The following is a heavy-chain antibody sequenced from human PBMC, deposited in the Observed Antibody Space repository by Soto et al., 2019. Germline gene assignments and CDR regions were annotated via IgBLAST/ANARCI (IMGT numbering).Heavy chain of an antibody. V-gene: IGHV1-69*13. Sequence: SVKVSCRASGGTFSSYAISWVRQAPGQGLEWMGGIIPIFGTANYAQKFQGRVTITADESTSTAYMELSSLRSEDTAVYYCARNLMTTVTPYWYFDYWGQGTLVTV. D-gene: IGHD4-4*01. J-gene: IGHJ4*02. CDR3: ARNLMTTVTPYWYFDY. CDR1: GGTFSSYA. CDR2: IIPIFGTA.